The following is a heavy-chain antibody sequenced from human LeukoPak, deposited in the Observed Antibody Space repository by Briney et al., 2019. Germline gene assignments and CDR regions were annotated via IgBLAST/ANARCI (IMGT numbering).Heavy chain of an antibody. V-gene: IGHV4-30-2*01. CDR3: ARDSIRSAYRQH. D-gene: IGHD3-3*01. CDR2: IYHSGST. Sequence: PSETLSLTCTVSGGSISSGGYYWSWIRQPPGKGLEWIGYIYHSGSTYYNPSLKSRVTISVDRTKNQFSLKLSSVTAADTAVYYCARDSIRSAYRQHWGQGTLVTVSS. J-gene: IGHJ1*01. CDR1: GGSISSGGYY.